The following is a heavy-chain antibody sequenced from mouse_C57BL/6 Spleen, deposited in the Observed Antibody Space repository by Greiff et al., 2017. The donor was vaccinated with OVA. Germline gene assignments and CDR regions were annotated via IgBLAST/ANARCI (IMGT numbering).Heavy chain of an antibody. J-gene: IGHJ2*01. D-gene: IGHD2-4*01. CDR1: GFTFSDYG. V-gene: IGHV5-17*01. Sequence: EVMLVESGGGLVKPGGSLKLSCAASGFTFSDYGMHWVRQAPEKGLEWVAYISSGSSTIYYADTVKGRFTISRDNAKNTLFLQMTSLRSEDTAMYYCAKPHYDRSFDYWGQGTTLTVSS. CDR2: ISSGSSTI. CDR3: AKPHYDRSFDY.